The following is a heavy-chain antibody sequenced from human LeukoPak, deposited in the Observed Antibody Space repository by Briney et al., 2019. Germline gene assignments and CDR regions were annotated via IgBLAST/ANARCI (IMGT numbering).Heavy chain of an antibody. D-gene: IGHD3-9*01. V-gene: IGHV1-69*04. CDR3: ARGGGVDILTGFQY. J-gene: IGHJ4*02. CDR1: GGTFTNYA. CDR2: IIPTLDVT. Sequence: ASVKVSCKASGGTFTNYAINWARQAPGQGLEWMGRIIPTLDVTNDAQKFQGRVTITAAQSTSTAYMELSSLRSEDTAVYYWARGGGVDILTGFQYWGQGTLVTVSS.